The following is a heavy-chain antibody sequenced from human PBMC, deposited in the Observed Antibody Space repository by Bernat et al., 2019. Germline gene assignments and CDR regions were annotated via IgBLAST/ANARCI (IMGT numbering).Heavy chain of an antibody. CDR3: ARNDLRDSSGRYYFDY. CDR1: GFTFSSYE. CDR2: ISSSGSTI. D-gene: IGHD6-19*01. V-gene: IGHV3-48*03. Sequence: EVQLVESGGGLVQPGGSLRLSCAASGFTFSSYEMNWVRQAPGKGLEWVSYISSSGSTIYYADSVKGRFTISRDNAKNSLYLQMNSLRAEDTAVYYCARNDLRDSSGRYYFDYWGQGTLVTVSS. J-gene: IGHJ4*02.